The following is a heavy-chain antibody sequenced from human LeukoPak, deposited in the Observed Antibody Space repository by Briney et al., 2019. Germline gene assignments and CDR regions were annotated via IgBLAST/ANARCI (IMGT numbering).Heavy chain of an antibody. J-gene: IGHJ6*03. CDR1: GYIFTSYD. CDR2: MNPNSGNT. V-gene: IGHV1-8*01. Sequence: ASVKVSCKASGYIFTSYDINWVRQATGQGLEWMGWMNPNSGNTGYAQKFQGRVTMTRNTSISTAYMELSSLRSEDTAVYYCVIAVAGTAYYYYYYMDVWGKGTTVSVSS. D-gene: IGHD6-19*01. CDR3: VIAVAGTAYYYYYYMDV.